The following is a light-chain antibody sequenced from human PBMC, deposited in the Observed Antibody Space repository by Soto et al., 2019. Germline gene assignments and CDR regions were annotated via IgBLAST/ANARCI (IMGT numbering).Light chain of an antibody. Sequence: DIQMTQSPSSLSASVGDRVTITCRASQTISTYLNWYQQNPGKAPKLLIYAASNLQNGVPSRFSGSGSRTDFTLTISSPQPEDFATYYCQKSSSIPYTFGQGTKLEIK. J-gene: IGKJ2*01. CDR2: AAS. V-gene: IGKV1-39*01. CDR1: QTISTY. CDR3: QKSSSIPYT.